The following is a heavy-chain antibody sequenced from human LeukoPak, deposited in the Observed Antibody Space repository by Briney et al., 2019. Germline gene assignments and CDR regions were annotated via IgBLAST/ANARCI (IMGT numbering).Heavy chain of an antibody. J-gene: IGHJ5*02. CDR1: GYTFTTYA. CDR2: INAGNGDT. D-gene: IGHD1-26*01. CDR3: ARDSNSGSYWWFDP. Sequence: ASVKVSCKASGYTFTTYAMHWVRQAPGQGLEWMGWINAGNGDTKYSQKFQGRVTITRDTSATTAYMELSSLRSEDTAVYYCARDSNSGSYWWFDPWGQGTLVTVSS. V-gene: IGHV1-3*01.